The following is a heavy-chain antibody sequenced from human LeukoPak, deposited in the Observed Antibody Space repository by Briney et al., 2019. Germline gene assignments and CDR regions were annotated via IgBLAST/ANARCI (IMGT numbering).Heavy chain of an antibody. J-gene: IGHJ3*02. D-gene: IGHD3-10*01. CDR3: ARAKETMVDAFDI. V-gene: IGHV3-23*01. CDR2: ISGSGGST. Sequence: GGSLRLSCAASGFTFSSYAMSWVRQAPGKGLEWVSAISGSGGSTYYADSVKGRFTISRDNSKNTLYLQMNSLRAEDTALYHCARAKETMVDAFDIWGQGTMVTVSS. CDR1: GFTFSSYA.